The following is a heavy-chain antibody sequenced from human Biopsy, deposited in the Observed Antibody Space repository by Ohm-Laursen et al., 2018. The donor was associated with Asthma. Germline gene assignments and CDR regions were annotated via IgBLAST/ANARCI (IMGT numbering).Heavy chain of an antibody. D-gene: IGHD3-22*01. V-gene: IGHV3-11*01. J-gene: IGHJ4*02. Sequence: SLRLSCAASGFTLSDYYMTWIRQAPGKGLEWVSYIDKSSNSIYYGDSMRGRFTISRDNAKNLLYLQMNSLRADDTAVYFCARLAYYDRSGTHYFDHWGQGKPVTVSS. CDR2: IDKSSNSI. CDR3: ARLAYYDRSGTHYFDH. CDR1: GFTLSDYY.